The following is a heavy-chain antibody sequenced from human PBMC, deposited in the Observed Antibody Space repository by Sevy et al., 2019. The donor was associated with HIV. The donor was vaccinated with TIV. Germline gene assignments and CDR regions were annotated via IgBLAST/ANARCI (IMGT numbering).Heavy chain of an antibody. CDR3: AKGKGGVATSYDYYYYGMDV. V-gene: IGHV3-9*01. D-gene: IGHD5-12*01. J-gene: IGHJ6*02. CDR2: ISWNSGSI. CDR1: GFTFDDYA. Sequence: GGYLRLSCAASGFTFDDYAMHWVRQAPGKGLEWVSGISWNSGSIGYADSVKGRFTISRDNAKNSLYLQMNSLRAEDTALYYCAKGKGGVATSYDYYYYGMDVWGQGTTVTVSS.